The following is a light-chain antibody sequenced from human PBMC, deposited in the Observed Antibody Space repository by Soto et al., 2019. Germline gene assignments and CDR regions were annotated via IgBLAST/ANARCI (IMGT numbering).Light chain of an antibody. V-gene: IGKV3-15*01. Sequence: IVVTLSPSTLSVSTGERATLSCRASQSVSSNLALYQQKPGQAPRLLIYGASTRATGIPARFSGSGSGTEFTLPISSLQSEDFAVYYCQQYNNWPRTFGQGTKVDIK. CDR2: GAS. J-gene: IGKJ1*01. CDR3: QQYNNWPRT. CDR1: QSVSSN.